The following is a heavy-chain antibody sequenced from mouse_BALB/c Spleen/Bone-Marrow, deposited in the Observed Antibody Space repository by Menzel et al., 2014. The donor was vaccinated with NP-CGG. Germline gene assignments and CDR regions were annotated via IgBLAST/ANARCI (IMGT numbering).Heavy chain of an antibody. CDR2: IDPANGNT. J-gene: IGHJ3*01. V-gene: IGHV14-3*02. CDR1: GFNIKDTY. CDR3: ARNGNYGAWFAY. Sequence: VQLKESGAELVKPGASVKLSCTASGFNIKDTYMHWVKQRPEQGLEWIGRIDPANGNTKYDPKFQGKATITADTPSNTAYLPLSSLTSGDTAVYYCARNGNYGAWFAYWGQGTLVTVSA. D-gene: IGHD2-1*01.